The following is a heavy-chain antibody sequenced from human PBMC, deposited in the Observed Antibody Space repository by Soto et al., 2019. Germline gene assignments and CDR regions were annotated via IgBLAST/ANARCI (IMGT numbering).Heavy chain of an antibody. Sequence: AASVKVSCKTSGYTFTSYGISWVRQAPGQGLEWMGWISAYNGNTNYAQKLQGRVTMTTDTSTSTAYMELRSLRSDDTAVYYCARVFRSGWYSIWGQGTMVTVSS. CDR3: ARVFRSGWYSI. D-gene: IGHD6-19*01. J-gene: IGHJ3*02. V-gene: IGHV1-18*04. CDR1: GYTFTSYG. CDR2: ISAYNGNT.